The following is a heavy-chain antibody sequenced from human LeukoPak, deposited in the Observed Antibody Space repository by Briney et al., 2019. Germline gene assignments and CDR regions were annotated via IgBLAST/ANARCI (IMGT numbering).Heavy chain of an antibody. J-gene: IGHJ4*02. CDR1: GFTFSSYA. D-gene: IGHD6-13*01. V-gene: IGHV3-30-3*01. Sequence: GGSLRLSCAASGFTFSSYAMHWVRQAPGKGLEWVAVISYDGSNKYYADSVKGRFTISRDNSKNTLYLQMNSLRAEDTAVYYCANNQGSSWTFDYWGQGTLVTVSS. CDR2: ISYDGSNK. CDR3: ANNQGSSWTFDY.